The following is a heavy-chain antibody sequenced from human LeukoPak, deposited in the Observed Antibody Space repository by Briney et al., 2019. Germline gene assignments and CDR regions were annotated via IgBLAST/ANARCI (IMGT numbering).Heavy chain of an antibody. J-gene: IGHJ5*02. Sequence: ASVKVSCKASGYTFTDYALHWVRQVPGQRLEWMGWINAGNGNTKYSQKFQGRVTITRDTSASTAYMELSRPRSEDTAVYYCARRLGYCSGGSCGTGGWFDPWGQGTLVTVSS. CDR3: ARRLGYCSGGSCGTGGWFDP. CDR2: INAGNGNT. D-gene: IGHD2-15*01. V-gene: IGHV1-3*01. CDR1: GYTFTDYA.